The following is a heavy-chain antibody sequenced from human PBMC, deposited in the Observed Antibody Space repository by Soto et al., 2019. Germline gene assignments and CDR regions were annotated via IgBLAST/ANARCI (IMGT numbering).Heavy chain of an antibody. CDR3: ATNGDCSRGICYWRVEY. CDR2: ISASGGDT. J-gene: IGHJ4*02. Sequence: EVHLQGSGGGLVQPGGSLRLSCAASGFNFNYYAMNWVRRAPGKGLEWVSAISASGGDTYYADSVKGRFTISRDNSKNTQSLQMNSLRAEDTAVYYCATNGDCSRGICYWRVEYWGQGILVTVSS. D-gene: IGHD2-15*01. V-gene: IGHV3-23*01. CDR1: GFNFNYYA.